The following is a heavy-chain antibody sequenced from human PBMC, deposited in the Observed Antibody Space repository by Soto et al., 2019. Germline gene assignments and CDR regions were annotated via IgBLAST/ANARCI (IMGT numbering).Heavy chain of an antibody. CDR3: ARDTAAAGIFDY. CDR1: GYTFTNYV. D-gene: IGHD6-13*01. V-gene: IGHV1-18*01. Sequence: GASVKVSCKASGYTFTNYVMHWVRQAPGQRLEWLGWINVDNGNTNYAQKLQGRVTMTTDTSTSTAYMELRSLRSDDTAVYYCARDTAAAGIFDYWGQGTLVTVSS. CDR2: INVDNGNT. J-gene: IGHJ4*02.